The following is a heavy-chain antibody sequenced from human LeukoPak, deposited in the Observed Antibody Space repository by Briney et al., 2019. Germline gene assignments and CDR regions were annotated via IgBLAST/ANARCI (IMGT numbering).Heavy chain of an antibody. J-gene: IGHJ4*02. D-gene: IGHD6-13*01. CDR3: ARGDLYSSSWYN. CDR1: GGSFSGYY. V-gene: IGHV4-30-4*08. CDR2: IYYSGST. Sequence: PSETLSLTFAVYGGSFSGYYWSWIRQPPGKGLEWIGYIYYSGSTYYNPSLKSRVTISVDTSKNQFSLKLNSVTAADTAVYYCARGDLYSSSWYNWGQGTLVTVSS.